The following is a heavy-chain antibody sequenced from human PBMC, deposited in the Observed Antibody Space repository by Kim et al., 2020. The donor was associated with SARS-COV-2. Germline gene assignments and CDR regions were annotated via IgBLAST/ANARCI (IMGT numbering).Heavy chain of an antibody. J-gene: IGHJ2*01. CDR3: ARGTPDSSSYGWYFDL. Sequence: SVKGRFTISRENAKTSLYLQMNALTAGDTAVYYCARGTPDSSSYGWYFDLWGRGTLVTVSS. D-gene: IGHD6-6*01. V-gene: IGHV3-13*01.